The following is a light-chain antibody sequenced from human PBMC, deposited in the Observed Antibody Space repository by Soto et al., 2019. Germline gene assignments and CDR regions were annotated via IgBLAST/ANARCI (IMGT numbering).Light chain of an antibody. CDR3: CSYAGSSTS. V-gene: IGLV2-23*02. Sequence: QSALTQPASVSGSRGQSITISCTGTSSDVGNYNLVSWYQQHPGKAPKLMIYEVSKRPSGISNRFSGSKSGNTASLTISGLQAEDEADYYCCSYAGSSTSFGGGTKLTVL. CDR2: EVS. J-gene: IGLJ3*02. CDR1: SSDVGNYNL.